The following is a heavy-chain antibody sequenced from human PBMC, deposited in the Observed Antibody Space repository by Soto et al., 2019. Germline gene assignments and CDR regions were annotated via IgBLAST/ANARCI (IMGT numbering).Heavy chain of an antibody. Sequence: SETLSLTCTVSGGSISSSSYYWGWIRQPPGKGLEWIGSIHYSGSTYYNPSLKSRITISVDTSKNQFSLKLSSVAAADTAVYYCACIFSGGYGYGFYYYGMDVWGQGTTVTVSS. V-gene: IGHV4-39*01. CDR1: GGSISSSSYY. CDR2: IHYSGST. D-gene: IGHD5-18*01. J-gene: IGHJ6*02. CDR3: ACIFSGGYGYGFYYYGMDV.